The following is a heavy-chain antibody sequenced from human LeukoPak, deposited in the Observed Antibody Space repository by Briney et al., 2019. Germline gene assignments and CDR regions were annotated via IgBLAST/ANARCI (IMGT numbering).Heavy chain of an antibody. D-gene: IGHD2-15*01. CDR2: IYPGDSDT. CDR3: ARAGGYCSGGSCYFDY. V-gene: IGHV5-51*01. J-gene: IGHJ4*02. Sequence: GESLEISWQGSGYSFTSYWIGRVRQVPGKGLEWIGVIYPGDSDTRYSPSLQGQVTISADKSISTAYLQWSSLKASDTAMYYCARAGGYCSGGSCYFDYWGQGTLVTVSS. CDR1: GYSFTSYW.